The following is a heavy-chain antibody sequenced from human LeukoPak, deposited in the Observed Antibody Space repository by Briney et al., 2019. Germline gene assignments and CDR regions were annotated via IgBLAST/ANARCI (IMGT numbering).Heavy chain of an antibody. CDR2: IWYDGSNK. V-gene: IGHV3-33*01. CDR3: AGDYGEHYYGMDV. CDR1: GLTFTSYG. J-gene: IGHJ6*02. D-gene: IGHD4-17*01. Sequence: PGSSLTLARAPSGLTFTSYGMHWVRHPPGKGRGWEAVIWYDGSNKCHAHSGKGRFTTSTDNSKNPLHQQMNSRRAEATAVYYCAGDYGEHYYGMDVWGQGTTVTVSS.